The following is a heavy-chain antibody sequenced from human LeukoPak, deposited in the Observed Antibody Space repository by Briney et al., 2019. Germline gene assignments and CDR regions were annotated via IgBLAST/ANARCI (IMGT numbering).Heavy chain of an antibody. CDR1: GFTFSSYG. CDR3: ARTGSLTMNWFDP. Sequence: GRSLRLSCAASGFTFSSYGMHWVRQAPGKGLEWVAVISYDGSNKYYADSVKGRFTISRDNSKNTLYLQMNSLRPEDTAVYYCARTGSLTMNWFDPWGQGTLVTVSS. D-gene: IGHD1-14*01. V-gene: IGHV3-30*03. J-gene: IGHJ5*02. CDR2: ISYDGSNK.